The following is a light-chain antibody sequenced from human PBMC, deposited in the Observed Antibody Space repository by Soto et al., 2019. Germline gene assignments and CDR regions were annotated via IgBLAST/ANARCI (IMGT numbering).Light chain of an antibody. CDR3: QQYGSSPPSWT. V-gene: IGKV3-20*01. Sequence: ETVLTQSPGTLSLSPGERATLSCRASQSVSSSYLAWYQEKPGQPPRLLIYGASTRATGIPDRFSGSGSGTDFTLSISRLEPEDVAVYYCQQYGSSPPSWTFGQGTKVEIK. CDR1: QSVSSSY. CDR2: GAS. J-gene: IGKJ1*01.